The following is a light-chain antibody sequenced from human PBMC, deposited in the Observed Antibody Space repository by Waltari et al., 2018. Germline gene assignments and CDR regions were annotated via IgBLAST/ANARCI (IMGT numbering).Light chain of an antibody. V-gene: IGKV3-15*01. Sequence: EIVMTQSPDTLSVSPGARATLSCRASQSINNKLAWYQQKPGQAPRLLIYGASTRATGIPARFSGSGSGTEFTLTISSLQSEDFAVYYCQQYNNWPPIFSFGPGTKVDNK. CDR1: QSINNK. CDR3: QQYNNWPPIFS. J-gene: IGKJ3*01. CDR2: GAS.